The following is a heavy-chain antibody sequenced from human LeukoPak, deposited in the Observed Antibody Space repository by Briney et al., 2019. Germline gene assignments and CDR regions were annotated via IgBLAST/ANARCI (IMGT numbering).Heavy chain of an antibody. J-gene: IGHJ4*02. CDR1: GYTFTSYA. Sequence: ASVKVSCKASGYTFTSYAMNWVRQAPGQGLEWMGGFDPEDGETIYAQKFQGRVTMTEDTSTDTAYMELSSLRSEDTAVYYCATDLYYYDSSGYAYWGQGTLVTVSS. CDR2: FDPEDGET. CDR3: ATDLYYYDSSGYAY. V-gene: IGHV1-24*01. D-gene: IGHD3-22*01.